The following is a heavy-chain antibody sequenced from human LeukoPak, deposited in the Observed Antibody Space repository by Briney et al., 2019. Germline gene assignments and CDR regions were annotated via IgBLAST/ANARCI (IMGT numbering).Heavy chain of an antibody. Sequence: SGGSLRLSCAASGFTFSSYWMSWVRQAPGKGLEWVANIKQDGSEKYYVDSVKGRFTISRDNAKNSLYLQMNSLRAEDTAVYYCAKSSIAAAVNPFDYWGQGTLVTVSS. J-gene: IGHJ4*02. CDR3: AKSSIAAAVNPFDY. CDR1: GFTFSSYW. D-gene: IGHD6-13*01. V-gene: IGHV3-7*03. CDR2: IKQDGSEK.